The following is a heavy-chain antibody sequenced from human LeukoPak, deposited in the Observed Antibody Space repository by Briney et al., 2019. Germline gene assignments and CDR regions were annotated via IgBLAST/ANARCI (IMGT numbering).Heavy chain of an antibody. CDR1: GGSFCGYY. J-gene: IGHJ4*02. V-gene: IGHV4-34*01. CDR3: ARSIVGATIDY. Sequence: SETLSLTCAVYGGSFCGYYWSWIRQPPGKGLEWIGEINHSGSTNYNPSLKSRVTISVDTSKNQFSLKLSSVTAADTAVYYCARSIVGATIDYWGQGTLVTVSS. D-gene: IGHD1-26*01. CDR2: INHSGST.